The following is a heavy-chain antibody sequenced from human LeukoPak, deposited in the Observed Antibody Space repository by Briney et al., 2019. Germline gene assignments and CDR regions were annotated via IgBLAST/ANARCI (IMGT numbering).Heavy chain of an antibody. CDR3: AREGHDYDFWSGYYTGYYGMDV. J-gene: IGHJ6*02. CDR1: GYTFTSYG. Sequence: ASVKVSCKASGYTFTSYGISWVRQAPGQGLEWMGWNSAYNGNTNYAQKLQGRVTMTTDTSTSTAYMELRSLRSDDTAVYYCAREGHDYDFWSGYYTGYYGMDVWGQGTTVTVSS. D-gene: IGHD3-3*01. CDR2: NSAYNGNT. V-gene: IGHV1-18*01.